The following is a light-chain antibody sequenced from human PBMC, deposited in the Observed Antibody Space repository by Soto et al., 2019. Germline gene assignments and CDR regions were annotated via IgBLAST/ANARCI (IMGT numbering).Light chain of an antibody. J-gene: IGKJ2*01. CDR2: VAS. Sequence: DIQMTQSPSSLSVSVGDRVTITCRASQSISSNLNWYQQKPGEAPKLLIYVASSLQSGVPSRFSGSESGTDYTLTISSLQPDDFATYYCQQSYSTPYTFGQGTKLEIK. CDR1: QSISSN. CDR3: QQSYSTPYT. V-gene: IGKV1-39*01.